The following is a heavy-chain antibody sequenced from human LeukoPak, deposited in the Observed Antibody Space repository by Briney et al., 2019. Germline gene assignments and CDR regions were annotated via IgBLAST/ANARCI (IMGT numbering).Heavy chain of an antibody. Sequence: GGSLRLSCAASGFTFSSYSINWVRQAPGKGLEWVGHIKSKTDGGTTDYTAPVKGRFTISRDDSKNTLYLQMNSLKTEDTAVYYCTTIAYDYVWGSYRYYYFDYWGQGTLVTVSS. CDR1: GFTFSSYS. CDR3: TTIAYDYVWGSYRYYYFDY. J-gene: IGHJ4*02. V-gene: IGHV3-15*01. D-gene: IGHD3-16*02. CDR2: IKSKTDGGTT.